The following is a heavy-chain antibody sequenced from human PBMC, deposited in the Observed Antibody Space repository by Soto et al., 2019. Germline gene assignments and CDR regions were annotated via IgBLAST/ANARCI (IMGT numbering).Heavy chain of an antibody. CDR2: IYYSGST. CDR3: ASPGAGIGDVGEAFDI. J-gene: IGHJ3*02. Sequence: QVQLQESGTGLAKPSQTLSLTCTVSGGSISSGDYYWSWIRQPPGKVLEWIGYIYYSGSTYYNPSLKSRVTISVDTSKNQFSLKLTSVTAADTAVYYCASPGAGIGDVGEAFDIWGQGTMVTVSS. CDR1: GGSISSGDYY. V-gene: IGHV4-30-4*01. D-gene: IGHD3-10*01.